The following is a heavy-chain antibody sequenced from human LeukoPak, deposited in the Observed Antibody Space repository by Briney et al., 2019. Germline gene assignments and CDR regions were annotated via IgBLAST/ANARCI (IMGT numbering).Heavy chain of an antibody. CDR3: ARVVGTGLLDY. CDR2: IYTGGST. Sequence: GGSLRLSCAASGFTVSSNYMSWVRQAPGKGLEWVSVIYTGGSTYYADSVKGRFTISRDNSKNTLSLQMNSLRAEDTAVYYCARVVGTGLLDYWGQGTLVTVSS. V-gene: IGHV3-66*01. J-gene: IGHJ4*02. D-gene: IGHD1-1*01. CDR1: GFTVSSNY.